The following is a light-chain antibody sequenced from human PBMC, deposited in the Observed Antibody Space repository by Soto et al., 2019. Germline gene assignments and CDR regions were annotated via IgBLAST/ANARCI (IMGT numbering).Light chain of an antibody. CDR3: QQANSFPLT. CDR2: TAS. Sequence: DIRMTQSPSSVSASVGDRVTITCRASQGISSLLAWYQHKPGKAPNLLIHTASNLQSGVPSRFSGSGSGTDFTLTISSLQPEDFATYYCQQANSFPLTFGGGIKVEIK. CDR1: QGISSL. J-gene: IGKJ4*01. V-gene: IGKV1-12*01.